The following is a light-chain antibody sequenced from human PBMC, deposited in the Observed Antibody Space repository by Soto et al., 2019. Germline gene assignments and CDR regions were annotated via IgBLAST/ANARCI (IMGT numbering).Light chain of an antibody. CDR1: QSISSW. CDR3: QQYNSYPMYT. J-gene: IGKJ2*01. Sequence: DIQMTQSPSTLSASVGDRVTITCRASQSISSWLAWYQQKPGKAPKLLIYKASSLESGVPSRFSGSGSGTEVTLTISSLQTDDFETYYCQQYNSYPMYTFGQGTKLEIK. V-gene: IGKV1-5*03. CDR2: KAS.